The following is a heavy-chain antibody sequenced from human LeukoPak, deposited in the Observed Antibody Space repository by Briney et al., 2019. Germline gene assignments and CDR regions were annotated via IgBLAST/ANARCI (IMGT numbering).Heavy chain of an antibody. CDR1: GFTFSSYS. V-gene: IGHV3-48*01. CDR2: ISSSSSTI. CDR3: ASLRRTSSDAFDI. J-gene: IGHJ3*02. Sequence: QPGGSLRLSCAASGFTFSSYSMNWVRQAPGKGLEWVSYISSSSSTIYYADSVKGRFTISRDNAKNSLYLQMNSLRAEDTAVYYCASLRRTSSDAFDIWGQGTMVTVSS.